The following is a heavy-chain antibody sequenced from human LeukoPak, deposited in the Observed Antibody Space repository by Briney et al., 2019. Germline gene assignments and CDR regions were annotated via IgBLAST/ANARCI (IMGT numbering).Heavy chain of an antibody. CDR3: ATAPLNGYNSGWYSFLH. V-gene: IGHV1-2*02. J-gene: IGHJ4*02. D-gene: IGHD6-19*01. Sequence: GASVKVSCKASGYTFTDNYMNWLRQAPGQRLEWMGWVNPNSGGTNYAQKFQDRVTTTRDTSISTAYMELHRLRSDDTAVYYCATAPLNGYNSGWYSFLHWGQGALVTVSS. CDR2: VNPNSGGT. CDR1: GYTFTDNY.